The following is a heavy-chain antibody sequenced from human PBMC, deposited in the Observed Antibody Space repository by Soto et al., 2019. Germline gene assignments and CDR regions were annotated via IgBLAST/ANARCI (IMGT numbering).Heavy chain of an antibody. J-gene: IGHJ4*02. CDR1: GLPFSSHA. Sequence: EVQLLESGGGLVQPGGSLRLSCAASGLPFSSHAMSWVRQAPGKGLEWVSSISISGGNTYYADSVRGRFTISRDNSKNMLYLHMNSLTAEDTAIYYCANEIRPNDYWGQGTLVTVSS. CDR3: ANEIRPNDY. V-gene: IGHV3-23*01. D-gene: IGHD4-17*01. CDR2: ISISGGNT.